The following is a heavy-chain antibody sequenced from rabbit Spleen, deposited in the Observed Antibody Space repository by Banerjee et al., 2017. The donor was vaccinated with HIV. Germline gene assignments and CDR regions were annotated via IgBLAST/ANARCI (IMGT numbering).Heavy chain of an antibody. D-gene: IGHD1-1*01. J-gene: IGHJ4*01. CDR1: GFSFSSNYW. CDR2: IYSSTGNT. V-gene: IGHV1S43*01. Sequence: QQLEESGGGLVKPEGSLTLTCTASGFSFSSNYWMCWVRQAPGKGLELIACIYSSTGNTWYASWAKGRFTISKSTSLNTVTLQMTSLTGADTATYFCARGRDVRSTSHPYNLWGPGTLVTVS. CDR3: ARGRDVRSTSHPYNL.